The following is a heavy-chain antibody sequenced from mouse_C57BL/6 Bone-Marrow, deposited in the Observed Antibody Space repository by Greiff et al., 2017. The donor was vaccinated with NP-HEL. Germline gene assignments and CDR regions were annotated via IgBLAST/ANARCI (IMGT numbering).Heavy chain of an antibody. D-gene: IGHD2-3*01. J-gene: IGHJ2*01. CDR1: GFTFTDYY. V-gene: IGHV7-3*01. CDR3: AVDGYSYFDY. Sequence: EVMLVESGGGLVQPGGSLSLSCAASGFTFTDYYMSWVRQPPGKALEWLGFIRNKANGYTTEYSASVKGRFTISRDNSQSILYLQMNALRAEDSATYYCAVDGYSYFDYWGQGTTLTVSS. CDR2: IRNKANGYTT.